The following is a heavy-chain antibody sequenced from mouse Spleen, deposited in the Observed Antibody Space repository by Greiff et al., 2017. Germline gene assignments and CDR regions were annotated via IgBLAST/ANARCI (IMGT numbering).Heavy chain of an antibody. J-gene: IGHJ2*01. CDR2: IDPSDSET. CDR1: GYTFTSYW. D-gene: IGHD1-3*01. V-gene: IGHV1-52*01. Sequence: QVQLQQPGAELVRPGSSVKLSCKASGYTFTSYWMHWVKQRPIQGLEWIGNIDPSDSETHYNQKFKDKATLTVDKSSSTAYMQLSSLTSEDSAVYYCARGAKGYYFDYWGQGTTLTVSS. CDR3: ARGAKGYYFDY.